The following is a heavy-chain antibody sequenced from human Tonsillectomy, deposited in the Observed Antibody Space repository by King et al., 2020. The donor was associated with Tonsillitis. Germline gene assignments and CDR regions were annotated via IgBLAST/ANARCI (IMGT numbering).Heavy chain of an antibody. CDR3: AKDPLAFLVVAHFDP. CDR1: GFTFSTYA. CDR2: ISGSGGDT. J-gene: IGHJ5*02. Sequence: VQLVESGGGLVQPGGSLRLSCAASGFTFSTYAMSWVRQAPGKGLEWVSSISGSGGDTYYADSVKGRFTISRDNSKNTLYLQMNSLRAEDTAIYFCAKDPLAFLVVAHFDPWGQGTLVTVSS. V-gene: IGHV3-23*04. D-gene: IGHD2-21*01.